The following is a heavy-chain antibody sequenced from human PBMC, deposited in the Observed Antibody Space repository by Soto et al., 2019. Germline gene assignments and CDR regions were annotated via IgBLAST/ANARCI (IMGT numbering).Heavy chain of an antibody. Sequence: GGSLRLSCAASGFTFSSYAMSWVRQAPGKGLEWVSAISGSGGSTYYADSVKGRFTISRDNSKNTLYLQMNSLRAEDTAVYYCAKGQGIQLWLRGALGLRYWGQGTLVTVSS. CDR1: GFTFSSYA. J-gene: IGHJ4*02. V-gene: IGHV3-23*01. CDR2: ISGSGGST. D-gene: IGHD5-18*01. CDR3: AKGQGIQLWLRGALGLRY.